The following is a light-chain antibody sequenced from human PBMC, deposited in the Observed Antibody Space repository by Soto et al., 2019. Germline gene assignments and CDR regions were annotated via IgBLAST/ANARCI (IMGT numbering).Light chain of an antibody. CDR3: QHYTNRQLT. V-gene: IGKV3-15*01. J-gene: IGKJ4*01. CDR2: GAS. Sequence: EIVMKQSPATLSVSPGERATLSCRASHSVSSRLAWYQQKPGQAPRLLIYGASTRATGLPARFSGSGSGTEFTITISGLQYEDFAVYYCQHYTNRQLTFGGGTKEEIK. CDR1: HSVSSR.